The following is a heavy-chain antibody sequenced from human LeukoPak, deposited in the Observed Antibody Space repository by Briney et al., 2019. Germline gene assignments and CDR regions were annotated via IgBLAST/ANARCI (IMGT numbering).Heavy chain of an antibody. CDR3: ARDFSSGYDLDY. V-gene: IGHV3-21*01. Sequence: GGSLRLSCGASGFTFSTYSMNWVRQAPGKGLEWVTSISSSSTYIYYADSVKGRFTISRDNAKNSLYLQMNSLRAEDTAVYYCARDFSSGYDLDYWGQGTLVTVSS. D-gene: IGHD5-12*01. CDR1: GFTFSTYS. J-gene: IGHJ4*02. CDR2: ISSSSTYI.